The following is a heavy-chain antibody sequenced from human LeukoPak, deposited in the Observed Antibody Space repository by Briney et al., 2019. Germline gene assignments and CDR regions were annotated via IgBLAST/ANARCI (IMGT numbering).Heavy chain of an antibody. D-gene: IGHD4-23*01. CDR1: GGSISSTSYY. V-gene: IGHV4-39*01. CDR3: ARIEDYGGNSVNY. J-gene: IGHJ4*02. Sequence: SETLSLTCTVSGGSISSTSYYWGWIRQPPGKGLEWIGSIYYSGNTYYKPSLKGRVTISVDTSKNQFSLKLSSVTAADTAVYYCARIEDYGGNSVNYWGQGTLVTVSS. CDR2: IYYSGNT.